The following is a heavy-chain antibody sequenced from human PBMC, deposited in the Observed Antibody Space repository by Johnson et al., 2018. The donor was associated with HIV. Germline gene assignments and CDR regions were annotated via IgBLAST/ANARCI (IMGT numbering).Heavy chain of an antibody. Sequence: VQLVESGGGLVQPGGSLRLSCAASGFTVSSNYMSWVRQAPGKGLEWVSVIRGSGGRTYYADSVKGRFTISRDNSKNSLYLQMNSLRAEDRAVYYCAVLCSGCADAFDMWGLGTMVTVSS. CDR3: AVLCSGCADAFDM. CDR1: GFTVSSNY. V-gene: IGHV3-66*01. CDR2: IRGSGGRT. D-gene: IGHD3-10*01. J-gene: IGHJ3*02.